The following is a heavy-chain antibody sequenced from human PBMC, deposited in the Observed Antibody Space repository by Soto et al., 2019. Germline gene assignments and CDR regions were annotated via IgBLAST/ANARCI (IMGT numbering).Heavy chain of an antibody. CDR2: IHYCGST. CDR1: GGSIISHY. D-gene: IGHD2-15*01. J-gene: IGHJ4*02. V-gene: IGHV4-59*11. CDR3: ARGGWSLDY. Sequence: QVQLQESGPGLVKPSKTLSLTCSVTGGSIISHYWSWIRQPPGKGLEWIGYIHYCGSTDYNPSLKSRLTISVDTSKNQFSLKVSSVTAADTSVYYCARGGWSLDYWGQGTLVTVSS.